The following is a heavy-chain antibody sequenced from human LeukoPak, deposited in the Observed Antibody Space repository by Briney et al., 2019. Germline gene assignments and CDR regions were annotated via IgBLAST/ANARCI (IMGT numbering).Heavy chain of an antibody. Sequence: GSLRLSCAASGFSLSAYWMTWVRQPPGKGLEWIGTIYYSGTTYHNPPLKSRVTISVDTSKNHFYLKLRSVTAADTAVYYCATSPTSPYNWFDPWGQGTLVTVSS. V-gene: IGHV4-39*07. J-gene: IGHJ5*02. CDR1: GFSLSAYW. CDR3: ATSPTSPYNWFDP. CDR2: IYYSGTT. D-gene: IGHD3-16*01.